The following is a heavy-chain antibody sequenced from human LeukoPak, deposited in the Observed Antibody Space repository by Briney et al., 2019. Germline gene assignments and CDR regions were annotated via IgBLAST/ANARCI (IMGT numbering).Heavy chain of an antibody. CDR2: IYYSGST. Sequence: SETLSLTCTVSGGSISSSSYYWGWIRQPPGKGLEWIGSIYYSGSTYYNPSLKSRVTISVDTSKNQFSLKLSSVTAADTAVYYCARAPSLSGSYSVFSFDYWGQGTLVTVSS. D-gene: IGHD1-26*01. CDR3: ARAPSLSGSYSVFSFDY. V-gene: IGHV4-39*07. CDR1: GGSISSSSYY. J-gene: IGHJ4*02.